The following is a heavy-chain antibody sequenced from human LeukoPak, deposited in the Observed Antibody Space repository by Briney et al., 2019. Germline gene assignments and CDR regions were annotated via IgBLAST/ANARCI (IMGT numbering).Heavy chain of an antibody. CDR1: GFTVSSNY. D-gene: IGHD1-26*01. V-gene: IGHV3-66*01. J-gene: IGHJ4*02. Sequence: GGSLRLSCAASGFTVSSNYVNWVRQAPGKGLEWVSVIYSGGSIYYADSVKGRFTISRDNSKNTLYLQMNSLRAEDTAVYYCARGRGVGATALDYWGQGTLVTVSS. CDR2: IYSGGSI. CDR3: ARGRGVGATALDY.